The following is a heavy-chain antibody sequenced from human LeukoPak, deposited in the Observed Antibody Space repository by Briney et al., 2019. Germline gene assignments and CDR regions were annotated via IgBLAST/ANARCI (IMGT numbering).Heavy chain of an antibody. J-gene: IGHJ4*02. Sequence: GGSLRLSCAASGFTFRSYTMNWVRQAPGKGLEGVSFVSSSSSSIYYPDSVKGRFTISRDNAKKSLYLQMNSLRAEDTAMYYCARGFCTSASCYGSYWGQGTLVTVSS. D-gene: IGHD2-2*01. CDR3: ARGFCTSASCYGSY. V-gene: IGHV3-21*01. CDR2: VSSSSSSI. CDR1: GFTFRSYT.